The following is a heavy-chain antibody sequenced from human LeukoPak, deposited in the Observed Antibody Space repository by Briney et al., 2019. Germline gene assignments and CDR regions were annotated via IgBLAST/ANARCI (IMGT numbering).Heavy chain of an antibody. CDR2: INHSGST. Sequence: MTSETLSLTCAVSGGSISSSSYYWSWIRQPPGKGLEWIGEINHSGSTNYNPSLKSRVTISVDTSKNQFSLKLSSVTAADTAVYYCARGTQGFDYWGQGTLVTVSS. CDR1: GGSISSSSYY. V-gene: IGHV4-39*07. CDR3: ARGTQGFDY. J-gene: IGHJ4*02.